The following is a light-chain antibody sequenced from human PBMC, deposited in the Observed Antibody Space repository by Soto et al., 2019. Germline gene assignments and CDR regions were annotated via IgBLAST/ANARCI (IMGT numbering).Light chain of an antibody. CDR2: GAS. Sequence: EIVLTQSPGTLSVSPGERVSLSCRASQSVSSNNLAWYQQKPGQAPRPLIYGASRRATGIPDRFSGRGSGTDFTLTISRLEPEDFAVYHCQQYGSSSTTTFGQGTKVEIK. CDR1: QSVSSNN. V-gene: IGKV3-20*01. CDR3: QQYGSSSTTT. J-gene: IGKJ1*01.